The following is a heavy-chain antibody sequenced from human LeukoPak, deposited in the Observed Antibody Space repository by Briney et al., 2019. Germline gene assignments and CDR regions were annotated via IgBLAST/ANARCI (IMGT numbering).Heavy chain of an antibody. J-gene: IGHJ4*02. D-gene: IGHD3-3*01. CDR1: GFTFSSYW. CDR2: IKQDGSEK. CDR3: IKDTIFTVDSFDY. Sequence: GGSLRLSCGASGFTFSSYWMSWVRQAPGKGLEWVANIKQDGSEKYYVDSVKGRFTISRDNAKNSLYLQMNSLRAEDTAVYYCIKDTIFTVDSFDYWGQGTLVTVSS. V-gene: IGHV3-7*01.